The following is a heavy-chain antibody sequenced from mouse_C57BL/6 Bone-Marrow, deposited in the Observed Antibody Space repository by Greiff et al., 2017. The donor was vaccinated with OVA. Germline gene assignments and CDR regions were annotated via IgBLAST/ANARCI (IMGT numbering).Heavy chain of an antibody. CDR3: ARHWTVPFAY. V-gene: IGHV5-12*01. CDR1: GFTFSDYY. Sequence: EVHLVESGGGLVQPGGSLKLSCAASGFTFSDYYMYWVRQTPEKRLEWVAYISNGGGSTYYPDTVKGQFTISRNKAKNTLYLQMSRLKSEDTAMYYCARHWTVPFAYWGQGTLVTGSA. CDR2: ISNGGGST. J-gene: IGHJ3*01. D-gene: IGHD1-1*01.